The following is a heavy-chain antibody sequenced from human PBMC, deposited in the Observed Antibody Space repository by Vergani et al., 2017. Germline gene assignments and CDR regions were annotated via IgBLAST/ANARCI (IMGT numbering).Heavy chain of an antibody. J-gene: IGHJ4*02. CDR2: INHSGST. V-gene: IGHV4-34*01. CDR3: ARLRYFAKQGYDY. Sequence: QVQLQQWGAGLLKPSETLSLTCAVYGGSFSGYYWSWIRQPPGKGLEWIGEINHSGSTNYNPSLKSRVTISVETSKNQFSLKLSSVTAADTAVYYCARLRYFAKQGYDYWGQGTLVTVSS. CDR1: GGSFSGYY. D-gene: IGHD3-9*01.